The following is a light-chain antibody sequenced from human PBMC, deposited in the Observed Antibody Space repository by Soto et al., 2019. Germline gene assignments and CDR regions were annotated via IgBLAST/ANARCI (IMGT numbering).Light chain of an antibody. CDR1: QNIFSTSSGQMH. V-gene: IGKV4-1*01. J-gene: IGKJ2*02. CDR2: WAS. Sequence: DIVLTQSPDSLSVSLGERATISCRSSQNIFSTSSGQMHLTWYQQKQGQSPKPIIYWASTRDSGVTDRFTGSGSGTDFTLTVSNLQAEDVAVYYCQPYYGASRTFGQGTKLEIK. CDR3: QPYYGASRT.